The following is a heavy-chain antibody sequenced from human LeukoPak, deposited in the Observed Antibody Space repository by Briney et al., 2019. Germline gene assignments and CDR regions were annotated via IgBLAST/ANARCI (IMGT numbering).Heavy chain of an antibody. V-gene: IGHV3-23*01. CDR2: ISGRGGST. D-gene: IGHD4-17*01. CDR1: GFTFSSYV. Sequence: PGGSLRLSCAASGFTFSSYVMSWVRQAPGKGLEWVSAISGRGGSTYYADSVKGRFTISRDNSKNTLYLQMNSLRAEDTAVYYCARIGPTVTYFDYWGQGTLVTASS. CDR3: ARIGPTVTYFDY. J-gene: IGHJ4*02.